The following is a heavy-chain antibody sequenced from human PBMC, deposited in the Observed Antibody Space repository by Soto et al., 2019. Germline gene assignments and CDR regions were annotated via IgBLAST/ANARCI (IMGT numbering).Heavy chain of an antibody. V-gene: IGHV1-3*01. Sequence: ASVKVSCKASGYTFTRYAMHWVRQAPGQRLEWMGWINAGNGNTKYSQKLQGRVTITRDTSASTAYMELSSLRSEDTAVYYCAKSTYGSGSYYNIDYWGQGTLVTVSS. CDR2: INAGNGNT. CDR1: GYTFTRYA. CDR3: AKSTYGSGSYYNIDY. D-gene: IGHD3-10*01. J-gene: IGHJ4*02.